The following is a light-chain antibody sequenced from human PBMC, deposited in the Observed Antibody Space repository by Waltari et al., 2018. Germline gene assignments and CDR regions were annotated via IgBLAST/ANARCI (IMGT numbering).Light chain of an antibody. CDR1: QSVSRRY. CDR3: QQYGTSSYT. Sequence: EFVLTQSPCTLSLSPGERATLSCRASQSVSRRYFAWYQQKPGQAPRLLIYGASSRATGIPDRFSGSGSGTDFTLTISRLEPEDFAVYYCQQYGTSSYTFGQGTKLEI. V-gene: IGKV3-20*01. J-gene: IGKJ2*01. CDR2: GAS.